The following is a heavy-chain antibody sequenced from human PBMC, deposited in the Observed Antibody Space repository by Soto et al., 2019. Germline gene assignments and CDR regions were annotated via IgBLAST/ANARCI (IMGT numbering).Heavy chain of an antibody. D-gene: IGHD3-22*01. CDR3: ARIPYYYYASVEDTDAVDI. CDR1: GYTFTDYF. J-gene: IGHJ3*02. Sequence: QAQLVQSGAEVKKPGASMKVSCKVSGYTFTDYFIHWVRQAPGQGLEWMGWINPNSGDTNYAQNFQGRVTLTRDTSISTASMDLGRLKSDDTAVYFCARIPYYYYASVEDTDAVDIWGQGTMVTVSS. V-gene: IGHV1-2*02. CDR2: INPNSGDT.